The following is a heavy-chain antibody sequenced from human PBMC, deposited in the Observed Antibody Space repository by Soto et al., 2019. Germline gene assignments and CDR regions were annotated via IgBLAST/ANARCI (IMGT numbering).Heavy chain of an antibody. CDR2: ISSSSSYI. V-gene: IGHV3-21*01. CDR1: GFTFSSYS. D-gene: IGHD6-13*01. J-gene: IGHJ4*02. CDR3: ARVLRQIAAAGTIDY. Sequence: GGSLRLSCAASGFTFSSYSMNWVRQAPGKGLEWVSSISSSSSYIYYADSVKGRFTISRDNAKNSLYLQMNSLRAEDTAVYYCARVLRQIAAAGTIDYWGQGTLVTVSS.